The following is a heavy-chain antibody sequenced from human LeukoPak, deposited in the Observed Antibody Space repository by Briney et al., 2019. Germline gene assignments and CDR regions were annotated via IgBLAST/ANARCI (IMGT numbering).Heavy chain of an antibody. CDR1: GVTISTYE. Sequence: PGGSLRLPCGASGVTISTYEMNWVRRVPGKGLEWVSYISSSGRNIYYADSVRGRFTISRDNAKNSLYLQMNSLRAEDTAVYYCARGDTGDQGYFDYWGQGTLVTVSS. J-gene: IGHJ4*02. V-gene: IGHV3-48*03. CDR3: ARGDTGDQGYFDY. CDR2: ISSSGRNI. D-gene: IGHD7-27*01.